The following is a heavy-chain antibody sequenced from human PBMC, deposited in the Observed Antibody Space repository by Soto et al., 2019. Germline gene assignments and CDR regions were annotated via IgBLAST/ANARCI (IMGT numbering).Heavy chain of an antibody. CDR1: GFSVSDNY. Sequence: GGSLRLSCAVSGFSVSDNYMAWVRQPPGKGLEWVSMIYNTGRTNSADSLQGRFAISRDNSRNTVYLQMDSLTVEDTAMYYCATGEAHYYDTSHYWGQGAEVTVSS. V-gene: IGHV3-66*02. J-gene: IGHJ4*02. D-gene: IGHD3-22*01. CDR2: IYNTGRT. CDR3: ATGEAHYYDTSHY.